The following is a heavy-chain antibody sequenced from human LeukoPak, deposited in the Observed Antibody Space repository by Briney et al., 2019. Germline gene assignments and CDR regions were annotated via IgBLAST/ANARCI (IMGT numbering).Heavy chain of an antibody. J-gene: IGHJ3*02. CDR3: ASGVRAFDI. Sequence: SETLSLTCAVYGGSFSGYYWSWIRQPPGKGLEWIGEINHSGSTNYNPSLKSRVTISVDTSKNQLSLKLSSVTAADTAVYYCASGVRAFDIRGQGTMVTVSS. V-gene: IGHV4-34*01. CDR2: INHSGST. CDR1: GGSFSGYY.